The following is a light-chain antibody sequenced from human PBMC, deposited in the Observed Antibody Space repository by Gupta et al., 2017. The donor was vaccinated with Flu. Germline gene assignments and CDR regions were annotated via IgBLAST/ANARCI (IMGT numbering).Light chain of an antibody. J-gene: IGKJ2*01. Sequence: EIVLTQSPATLSLSPGERATLSCRASQSVSSYLAWYQQKPGQAPRLLIYDASNRATGIPARFSGSGSGTDFTLTISSLEPEDFAVYYGQQRSNWPYIFGQGTKLEIK. CDR3: QQRSNWPYI. CDR1: QSVSSY. V-gene: IGKV3-11*01. CDR2: DAS.